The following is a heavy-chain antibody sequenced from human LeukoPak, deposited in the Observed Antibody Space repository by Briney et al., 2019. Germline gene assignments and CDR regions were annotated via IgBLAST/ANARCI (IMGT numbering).Heavy chain of an antibody. Sequence: ASVKVSCKASGYTFTSHYMHWVRQAPGQGLEWMGLINPSGSSTLYAQKFQGRVTMTRDTSISTAYMELSSLRSDDTAVYYCARDGTSVMVDFDYWGQGTLVTVSS. D-gene: IGHD5-18*01. CDR2: INPSGSST. V-gene: IGHV1-46*01. CDR1: GYTFTSHY. CDR3: ARDGTSVMVDFDY. J-gene: IGHJ4*02.